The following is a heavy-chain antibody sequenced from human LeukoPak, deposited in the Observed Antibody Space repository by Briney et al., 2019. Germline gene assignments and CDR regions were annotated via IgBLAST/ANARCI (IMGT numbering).Heavy chain of an antibody. CDR1: GYTFTSYG. J-gene: IGHJ6*02. Sequence: ASVKVSCKASGYTFTSYGISWVRQAPGQGLEWTGWISAYNGNTNYAQKLQGRVTMTTDTSTSTAYMELRSLRSDDTAVYYCARDGYCSSTSCYYYYGMDVWGQGTTVTVSS. CDR3: ARDGYCSSTSCYYYYGMDV. D-gene: IGHD2-2*03. CDR2: ISAYNGNT. V-gene: IGHV1-18*01.